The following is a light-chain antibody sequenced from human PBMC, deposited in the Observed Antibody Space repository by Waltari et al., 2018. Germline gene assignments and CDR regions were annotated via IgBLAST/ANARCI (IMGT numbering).Light chain of an antibody. CDR3: SSYAGSSKGV. CDR2: AVS. J-gene: IGLJ2*01. Sequence: QSALTQPASVSGSPGQSITISCTGTSSDVGTYKRVSWYQQHPSKAPKRMIYAVSKRPSGVSDRFSGSKSGDMASLTISGLQPEDEAEYFCSSYAGSSKGVFGGGTKVTVL. V-gene: IGLV2-23*02. CDR1: SSDVGTYKR.